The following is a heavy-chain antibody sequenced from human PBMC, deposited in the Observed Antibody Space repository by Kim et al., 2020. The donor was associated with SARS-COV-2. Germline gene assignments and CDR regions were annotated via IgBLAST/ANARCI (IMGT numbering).Heavy chain of an antibody. Sequence: GGSLRLSCAASGFTFSSYSMNWVRQAPGKGLEWVSSISSSSSYMYYADSVKGRFTISRDNAKNSLYLQMNSLRAEDTAVYYCARGWGGSGSSYSDPFDYWGQGTLVTVSS. J-gene: IGHJ4*02. D-gene: IGHD3-10*01. CDR3: ARGWGGSGSSYSDPFDY. CDR1: GFTFSSYS. CDR2: ISSSSSYM. V-gene: IGHV3-21*01.